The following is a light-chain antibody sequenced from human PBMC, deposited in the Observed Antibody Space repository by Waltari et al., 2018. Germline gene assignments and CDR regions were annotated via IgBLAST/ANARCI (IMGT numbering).Light chain of an antibody. V-gene: IGKV3-11*01. Sequence: IVLTQSPATLSLSPGERATLSCRASQSVDIYLAWYQQKPGQAPRLLSYDASTRATGLPARFSGSGSGTDFTLTISSLEPEDFAVYYCQHRGHWPPDATFGPGTKVDIK. CDR3: QHRGHWPPDAT. CDR1: QSVDIY. J-gene: IGKJ3*01. CDR2: DAS.